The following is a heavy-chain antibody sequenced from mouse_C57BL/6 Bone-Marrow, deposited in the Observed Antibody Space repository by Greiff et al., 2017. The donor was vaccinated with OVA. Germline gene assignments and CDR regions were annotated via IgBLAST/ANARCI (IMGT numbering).Heavy chain of an antibody. CDR2: INPNNGGT. J-gene: IGHJ2*01. V-gene: IGHV1-18*01. D-gene: IGHD2-4*01. CDR1: GYTFTDYT. Sequence: EVQLQQSGPELVKPGASVKIPCKASGYTFTDYTMDWVKQSHGKSLEWIGDINPNNGGTIYNQKFKGKATLTVDKSSSTAYMELRSLTSEDTAVYYCATRPYDYDKGFDYWGQGTTLTVSS. CDR3: ATRPYDYDKGFDY.